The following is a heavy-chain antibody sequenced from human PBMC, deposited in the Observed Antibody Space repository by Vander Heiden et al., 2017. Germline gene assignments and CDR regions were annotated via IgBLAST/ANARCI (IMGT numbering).Heavy chain of an antibody. Sequence: QVQLVQSGAEVKKPGASVKVSCKASGYTFTDYYIHWVRQAPGQGLEWMGWINPNSGGTKYAQKFQGRVTMTRDTSISTAYMELNRLRSDDTAMYYCARDYDYYGSGTYYTPWGQGTLVTVSS. CDR1: GYTFTDYY. D-gene: IGHD3-10*01. V-gene: IGHV1-2*02. CDR3: ARDYDYYGSGTYYTP. J-gene: IGHJ5*02. CDR2: INPNSGGT.